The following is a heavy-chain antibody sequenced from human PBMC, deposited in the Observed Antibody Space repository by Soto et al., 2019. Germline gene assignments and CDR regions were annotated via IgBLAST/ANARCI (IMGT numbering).Heavy chain of an antibody. CDR3: ARDEVPSANWLDR. CDR1: GYIFINYG. V-gene: IGHV1-18*01. CDR2: ISGYNGNT. J-gene: IGHJ5*02. Sequence: ASVKVSCKASGYIFINYGITWVRQAPGQGLEWMGWISGYNGNTKYADKLQGRVTMTTDTSTTTAYMELRSLRSDDTAVYYCARDEVPSANWLDRWGQGTLVTVSS. D-gene: IGHD2-2*01.